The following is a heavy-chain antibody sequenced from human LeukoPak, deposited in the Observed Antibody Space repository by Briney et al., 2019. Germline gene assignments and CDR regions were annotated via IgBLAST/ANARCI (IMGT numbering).Heavy chain of an antibody. CDR1: GGSFSGYY. Sequence: SETLSLTCAVYGGSFSGYYWSWIRQPPGKGLEWMGEINHSGSTNYNPSLKSRVTISVDTSKNQFSLKLSSVTAADTAVYYCARGAAGIATTNWFDPWGQGTLVTVSS. J-gene: IGHJ5*02. V-gene: IGHV4-34*01. CDR3: ARGAAGIATTNWFDP. CDR2: INHSGST. D-gene: IGHD6-13*01.